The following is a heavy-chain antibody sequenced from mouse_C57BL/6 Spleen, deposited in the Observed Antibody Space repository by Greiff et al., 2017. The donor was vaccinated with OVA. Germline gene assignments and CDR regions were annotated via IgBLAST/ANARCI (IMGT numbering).Heavy chain of an antibody. J-gene: IGHJ3*01. CDR1: GYTFTSYW. V-gene: IGHV1-64*01. CDR3: AREGYYGSEGFAY. CDR2: IHPNSGST. D-gene: IGHD1-1*01. Sequence: VKLQQPGAELVKPGASVKLSCKASGYTFTSYWMHWVKQRPGQGLEWIGMIHPNSGSTNYNEKFKSKATLTVDKSSSTAYMQLSSLTSEDSAVYYCAREGYYGSEGFAYWGQGTLVTVSA.